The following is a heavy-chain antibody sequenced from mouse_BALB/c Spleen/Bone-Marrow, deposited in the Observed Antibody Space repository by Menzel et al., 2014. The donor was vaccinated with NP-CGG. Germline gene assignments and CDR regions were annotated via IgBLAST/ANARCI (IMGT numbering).Heavy chain of an antibody. CDR1: GFAFSSYD. CDR2: ISSGGGST. V-gene: IGHV5-12-1*01. J-gene: IGHJ2*01. D-gene: IGHD1-1*01. CDR3: ARGYYYGSSFDY. Sequence: EVKVEESGGGLVKPGGSLKLSCAASGFAFSSYDMSWVRQTPEKRLEWVAYISSGGGSTYYPDTVKGRFTISRDNAKNTLYLQMSSLKSEDTAMYYCARGYYYGSSFDYWGQGTTLTVSS.